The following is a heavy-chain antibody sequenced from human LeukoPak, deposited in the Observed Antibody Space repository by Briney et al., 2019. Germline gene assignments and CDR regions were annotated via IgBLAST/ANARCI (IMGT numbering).Heavy chain of an antibody. D-gene: IGHD6-13*01. Sequence: ASVTVSCTASGYTFSGYYMHWVRQAPGQGLEWMGWINPNSGGTNYAQTFQGRVTMTRDTSISTAYMELSRLRSDDTAVYYCARRIAAAGMYYFDYWGQGTLVTVSS. J-gene: IGHJ4*02. CDR3: ARRIAAAGMYYFDY. CDR2: INPNSGGT. V-gene: IGHV1-2*02. CDR1: GYTFSGYY.